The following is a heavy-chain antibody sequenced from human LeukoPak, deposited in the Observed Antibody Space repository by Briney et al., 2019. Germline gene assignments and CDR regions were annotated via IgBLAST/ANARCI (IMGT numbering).Heavy chain of an antibody. CDR3: PRRLGLRWVLQAFDM. Sequence: ASVKVSCKASGYTFTGYYMHWVRQAPGQGLEWMGWMNPNSGNTGYAQKFQGRVTITRNNSISTVYMELSSLRSEDTAVYYCPRRLGLRWVLQAFDMWGQGTMVTVPS. J-gene: IGHJ3*02. D-gene: IGHD3-16*01. CDR1: GYTFTGYY. V-gene: IGHV1-8*03. CDR2: MNPNSGNT.